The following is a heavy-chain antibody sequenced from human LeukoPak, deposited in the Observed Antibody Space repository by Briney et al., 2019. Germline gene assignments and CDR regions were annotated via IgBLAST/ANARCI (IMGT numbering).Heavy chain of an antibody. Sequence: SETLSLTCTVSGGSITSYYWRWIRQPPGKGLEWIGNVYYSGSTNYNPSLKSRVLLSVDTSRNQLSLRLSSVTAADTAIYYCARVTTVMVREVNSWLDPWGQGTLVTVSS. J-gene: IGHJ5*02. CDR2: VYYSGST. D-gene: IGHD3-10*01. CDR3: ARVTTVMVREVNSWLDP. CDR1: GGSITSYY. V-gene: IGHV4-59*01.